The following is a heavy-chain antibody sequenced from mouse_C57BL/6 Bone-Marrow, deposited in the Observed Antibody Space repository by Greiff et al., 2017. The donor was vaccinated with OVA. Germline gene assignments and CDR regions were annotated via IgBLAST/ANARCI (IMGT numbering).Heavy chain of an antibody. D-gene: IGHD2-4*01. CDR2: ILPGSGST. CDR3: ARVIYYDYDGYFDV. Sequence: QVQLKQSGAELLKPGASVKLSCKATGYTFTGYWIEWVKQRPGHGLEWIGEILPGSGSTNYNEKFKGKATFTADTSSNTAYMQLSSLTTEDSAIYYCARVIYYDYDGYFDVWGTGTTVTVSS. J-gene: IGHJ1*03. CDR1: GYTFTGYW. V-gene: IGHV1-9*01.